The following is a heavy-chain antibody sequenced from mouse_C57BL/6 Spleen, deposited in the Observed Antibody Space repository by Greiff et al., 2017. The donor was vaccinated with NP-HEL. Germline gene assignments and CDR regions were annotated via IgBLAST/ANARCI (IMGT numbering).Heavy chain of an antibody. CDR1: GFSLTSYG. V-gene: IGHV2-2*01. D-gene: IGHD2-4*01. CDR3: ARDYDYLYYAMDY. Sequence: QVQLQQSGPGLVQPSQSLSITCTVSGFSLTSYGVHWVRQSPGEGLEWLGVIWSGGSTDYNAAFISRLSISKDNSKSQVFFKMNSLQADDTAIYYCARDYDYLYYAMDYWGQGTSVTVSS. J-gene: IGHJ4*01. CDR2: IWSGGST.